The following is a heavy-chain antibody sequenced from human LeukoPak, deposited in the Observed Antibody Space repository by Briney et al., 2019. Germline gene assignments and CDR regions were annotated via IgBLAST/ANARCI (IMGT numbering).Heavy chain of an antibody. Sequence: SQTLSLTYTVSGGSISSGDYYWSWIRQPPGKGLEWIGYIYYSGSTYYNPSLKSRVTISVDTSKNQFSLKLSSVTAADTAVYYCASTLDFWSGYYHDYWGQGTLVTVSS. D-gene: IGHD3-3*01. CDR3: ASTLDFWSGYYHDY. CDR2: IYYSGST. V-gene: IGHV4-30-4*08. J-gene: IGHJ4*02. CDR1: GGSISSGDYY.